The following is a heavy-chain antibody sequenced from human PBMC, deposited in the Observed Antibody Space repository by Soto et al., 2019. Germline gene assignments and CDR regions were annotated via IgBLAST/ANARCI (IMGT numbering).Heavy chain of an antibody. CDR2: IYWDDDK. V-gene: IGHV2-5*02. CDR3: AHTLYCISTSCSRRWFDP. Sequence: QITLKESGPPLVKPTQTLTLTCTFSGFSLSTSGVGVGWIRQPPGKALEWLALIYWDDDKRYSPSLKSRLTITKDTSKNQVVLTMTNMDPVDTATYYCAHTLYCISTSCSRRWFDPWGQGTLVTVSS. D-gene: IGHD2-2*01. J-gene: IGHJ5*02. CDR1: GFSLSTSGVG.